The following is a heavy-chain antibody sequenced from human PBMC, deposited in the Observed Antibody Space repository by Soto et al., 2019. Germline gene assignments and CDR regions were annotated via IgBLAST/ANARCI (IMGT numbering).Heavy chain of an antibody. V-gene: IGHV1-46*01. D-gene: IGHD2-2*01. J-gene: IGHJ5*02. Sequence: GASVKVSCKASAYSFTTYHIHWVRQAPGQGLEWMGLINPDAGATNYAQRFQGRLRLTRDTSTSTVYMELRSLRFGDTAVYYCARGDIVLVPASEGNWFDPWGQGTLVTVSS. CDR2: INPDAGAT. CDR3: ARGDIVLVPASEGNWFDP. CDR1: AYSFTTYH.